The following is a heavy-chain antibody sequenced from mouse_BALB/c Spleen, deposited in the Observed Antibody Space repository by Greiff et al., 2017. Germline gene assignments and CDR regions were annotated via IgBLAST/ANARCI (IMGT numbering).Heavy chain of an antibody. J-gene: IGHJ4*01. Sequence: EVQGVESGGDLVKPGGSLKLSCAASGFTFSSYGMSWVRQTPDKRLEWVATISSGGSYTYYPDSVKGRFTISRDNAKNTLYLQMSSLKSEDTAMYYCARERSNYAMDYWGQGTSVTVSS. V-gene: IGHV5-6*01. CDR2: ISSGGSYT. CDR1: GFTFSSYG. CDR3: ARERSNYAMDY.